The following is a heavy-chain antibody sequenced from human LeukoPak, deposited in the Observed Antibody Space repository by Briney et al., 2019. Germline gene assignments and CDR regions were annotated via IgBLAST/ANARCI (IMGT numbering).Heavy chain of an antibody. Sequence: GESLKISCKGSGYSFTSYWIGWVRQMPGKGLEWMGIIYPGDSDTRYSPSFQGQVTISADKSISTAYLQWSSLKASDTAMYYCARQAKEGGIAVAGWFDPWGQGTLVTVSS. CDR2: IYPGDSDT. CDR3: ARQAKEGGIAVAGWFDP. J-gene: IGHJ5*02. CDR1: GYSFTSYW. V-gene: IGHV5-51*01. D-gene: IGHD6-19*01.